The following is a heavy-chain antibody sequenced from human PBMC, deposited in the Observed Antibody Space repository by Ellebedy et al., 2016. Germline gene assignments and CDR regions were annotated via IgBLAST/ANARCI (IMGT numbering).Heavy chain of an antibody. D-gene: IGHD3-10*01. J-gene: IGHJ5*02. CDR3: ARDAAHMVRGVIITGNWFDP. V-gene: IGHV4-39*07. CDR1: GGSISSSSYY. Sequence: SETLSLXXTVSGGSISSSSYYWGWIRQPPGKGLEWIGSIYYSGSTYYNPSLKSRVTISVDTSKNQFSLKLSSVTAADTAVYYCARDAAHMVRGVIITGNWFDPWGQGTLVTVSS. CDR2: IYYSGST.